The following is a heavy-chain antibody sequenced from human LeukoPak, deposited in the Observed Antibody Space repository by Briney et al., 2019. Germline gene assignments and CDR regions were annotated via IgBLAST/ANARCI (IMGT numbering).Heavy chain of an antibody. CDR2: INHSGST. Sequence: PSETLSLTCAVYGGSFSGYYWSWIRQPPGKGLEWIGKINHSGSTNYNPSLKSRVTISVDKSKNQFSLKLSSVTAADTAVYYCARRKVSSSSWYQSPYYFDYWGQGTLVTVSS. CDR1: GGSFSGYY. D-gene: IGHD6-13*01. CDR3: ARRKVSSSSWYQSPYYFDY. J-gene: IGHJ4*02. V-gene: IGHV4-34*01.